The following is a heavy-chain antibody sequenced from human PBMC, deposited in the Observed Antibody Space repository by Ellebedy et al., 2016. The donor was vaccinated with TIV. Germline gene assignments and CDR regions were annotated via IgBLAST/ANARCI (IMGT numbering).Heavy chain of an antibody. CDR1: GFTFSSYW. D-gene: IGHD3-16*01. Sequence: GGSLRLXCAASGFTFSSYWMSWVRQAPGKGLEWVANIKQDGSEKYYVDSVKGRFTISRDNAKNSLYLQMNSLRAGDTAVYYCARVYVWGSIDYWGQGTLVTVSS. CDR3: ARVYVWGSIDY. V-gene: IGHV3-7*04. J-gene: IGHJ4*02. CDR2: IKQDGSEK.